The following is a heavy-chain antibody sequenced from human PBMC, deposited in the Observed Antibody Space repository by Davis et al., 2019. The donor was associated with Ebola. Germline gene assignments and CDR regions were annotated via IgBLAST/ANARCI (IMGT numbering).Heavy chain of an antibody. CDR1: GGSFSGYY. J-gene: IGHJ4*02. D-gene: IGHD3-3*01. V-gene: IGHV4-34*01. CDR2: INHSGST. Sequence: MPSETLSLTCAVYGGSFSGYYWSWIRQPPGKGLEWIGEINHSGSTNYNPSLKSRVTISVDTSKNQFSLKLSSVTAADTAVYYCTPPLGVAQSFDYWGQGTLVTVSS. CDR3: TPPLGVAQSFDY.